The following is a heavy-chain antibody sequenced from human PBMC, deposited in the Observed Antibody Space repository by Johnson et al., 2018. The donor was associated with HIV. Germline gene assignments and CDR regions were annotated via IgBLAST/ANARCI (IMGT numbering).Heavy chain of an antibody. D-gene: IGHD3-22*01. CDR2: ISNDGGNK. CDR3: AKDLSSGYLMGAFDI. CDR1: GFTFSSYA. Sequence: QVQLVESGGGVVQPGRSLRLSCAASGFTFSSYAIHWVRQAPGKGLEWVALISNDGGNKYYADSVKGRFTISRDNSKNTLYLQMNSLRAEDTAVYYCAKDLSSGYLMGAFDIWGQGTMVTVSS. J-gene: IGHJ3*02. V-gene: IGHV3-30*04.